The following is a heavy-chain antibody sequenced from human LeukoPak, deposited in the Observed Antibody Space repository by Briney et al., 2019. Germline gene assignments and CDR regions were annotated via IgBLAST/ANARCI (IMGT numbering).Heavy chain of an antibody. Sequence: PSETLSLTCTVSRGFISINSYYWGWIRQPPGKGLEWIGYIYSSGSTNYNPSLKSRVTISVDTSKNQFSLKLSSLTAADTAVYYCARSDCSGDSCYVGWFDPWGQGTLVTVSS. CDR3: ARSDCSGDSCYVGWFDP. CDR1: RGFISINSYY. D-gene: IGHD2-15*01. V-gene: IGHV4-61*05. J-gene: IGHJ5*02. CDR2: IYSSGST.